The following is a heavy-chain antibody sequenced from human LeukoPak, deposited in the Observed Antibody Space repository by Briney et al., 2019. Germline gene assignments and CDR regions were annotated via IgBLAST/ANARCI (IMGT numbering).Heavy chain of an antibody. Sequence: GGSLRLSCAASGFTFSTYWTSWVRQAPGKGLEWVANIKQDGSEKYYVDSVKGRFTISRDNAKNSLYLQMNSLRAEDTAVYYCARVGGAYYGSGSYYSGYWGQGTLVTVSS. CDR3: ARVGGAYYGSGSYYSGY. J-gene: IGHJ4*02. V-gene: IGHV3-7*01. CDR2: IKQDGSEK. CDR1: GFTFSTYW. D-gene: IGHD3-10*01.